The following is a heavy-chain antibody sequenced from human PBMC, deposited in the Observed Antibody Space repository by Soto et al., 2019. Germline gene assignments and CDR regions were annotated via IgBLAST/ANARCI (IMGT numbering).Heavy chain of an antibody. CDR1: DDSISNRSYY. V-gene: IGHV4-39*01. J-gene: IGHJ4*02. CDR2: IYYSVST. Sequence: LSLTCTVTDDSISNRSYYWVFIRQPPGKGLEWIGSIYYSVSTYNNPSLRSRVSMSIDTAKDQFSLKLKSVTAADTALYFCARPWTSVVTQAYFDVWGPGSLVTVCS. D-gene: IGHD2-21*02. CDR3: ARPWTSVVTQAYFDV.